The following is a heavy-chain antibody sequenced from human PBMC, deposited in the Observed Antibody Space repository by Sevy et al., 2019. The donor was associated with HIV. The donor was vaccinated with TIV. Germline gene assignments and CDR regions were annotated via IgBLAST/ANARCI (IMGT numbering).Heavy chain of an antibody. CDR2: MSRTGSTV. D-gene: IGHD3-10*01. Sequence: GGSLRLSCAASGFTFGDYYMSWVRQAPGQGLEWIAYMSRTGSTVYYGDSVKGRFTISRDNAERSLYLQMNSLRVGDTAVYFCVRDYGHLRLYGMDVWGPGTTVTVSS. V-gene: IGHV3-11*04. CDR3: VRDYGHLRLYGMDV. J-gene: IGHJ6*02. CDR1: GFTFGDYY.